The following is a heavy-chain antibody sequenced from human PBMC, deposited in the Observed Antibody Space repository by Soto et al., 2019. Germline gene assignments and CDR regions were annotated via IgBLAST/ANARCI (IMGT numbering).Heavy chain of an antibody. CDR2: IVPNVGTV. V-gene: IGHV1-69*06. J-gene: IGHJ4*02. Sequence: GASVKVSCKAPGGTLSSFINYPINWVRQAPGQGLEWMGGIVPNVGTVNYAQKFQGRVTITADKSTGTAYMEVSSLRSEDTALYYCARRDTSGFLRYFDNWGQGTQVTVSS. D-gene: IGHD3-3*01. CDR3: ARRDTSGFLRYFDN. CDR1: GGTLSSFINYP.